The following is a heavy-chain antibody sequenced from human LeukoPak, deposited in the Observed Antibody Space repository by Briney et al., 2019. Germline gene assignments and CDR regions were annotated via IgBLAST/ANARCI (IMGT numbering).Heavy chain of an antibody. Sequence: SQTLSLTCAISGDSVSSNSAAWNWIRQSPSRGLEWLGRTYCRSKWYNDYAVSVKSRITINPDTSKNQFSLQLNSVTPEDTAVYCCARDHTLYALSWYGMDVWGQGTTVTVSS. CDR1: GDSVSSNSAA. J-gene: IGHJ6*02. D-gene: IGHD2/OR15-2a*01. CDR3: ARDHTLYALSWYGMDV. V-gene: IGHV6-1*01. CDR2: TYCRSKWYN.